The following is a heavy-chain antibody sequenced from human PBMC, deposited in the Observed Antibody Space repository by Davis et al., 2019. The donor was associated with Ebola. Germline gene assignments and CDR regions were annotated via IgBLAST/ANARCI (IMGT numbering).Heavy chain of an antibody. CDR3: TLTSTRYGMDV. CDR1: GFTFSVSA. CDR2: IRSKANSYAT. V-gene: IGHV3-73*01. J-gene: IGHJ6*02. Sequence: PGGSLRLSCAASGFTFSVSAMHWVRQASGKGLEWVGRIRSKANSYATAYSASVKGRFTISRDDSKNTAYLQMNSLKTEDTAGYYCTLTSTRYGMDVWGQGTTVTVSS. D-gene: IGHD2-2*01.